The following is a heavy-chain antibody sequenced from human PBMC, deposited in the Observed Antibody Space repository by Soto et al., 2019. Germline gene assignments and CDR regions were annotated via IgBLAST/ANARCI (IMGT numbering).Heavy chain of an antibody. CDR1: GDSMTKYY. V-gene: IGHV4-4*07. CDR3: ARTVGAAYYFDF. J-gene: IGHJ4*02. CDR2: IYTSGST. D-gene: IGHD1-26*01. Sequence: QVQLQESGPGLVKPSETLSLTCTVSGDSMTKYYWSWIRQPAGKGLEWIGRIYTSGSTNYNSSLKSRVTMSIDTSNNHFSLKLKSVTAADTAVYYCARTVGAAYYFDFWGQGALVTVSS.